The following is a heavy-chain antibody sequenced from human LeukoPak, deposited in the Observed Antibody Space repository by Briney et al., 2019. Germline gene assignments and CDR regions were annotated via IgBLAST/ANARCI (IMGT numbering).Heavy chain of an antibody. D-gene: IGHD2-21*02. J-gene: IGHJ3*02. V-gene: IGHV4-59*01. CDR1: GGSISNYY. CDR3: AGRQHIVVLTATRGDFDI. CDR2: INYSGRT. Sequence: SETLSLTCTVSGGSISNYYWSWIRQPPGKGLEWIGYINYSGRTNYNPSFKSRVTMSLDTSKDQFSLKLNSLTAADTAVYYCAGRQHIVVLTATRGDFDIWGQGTMVTVSS.